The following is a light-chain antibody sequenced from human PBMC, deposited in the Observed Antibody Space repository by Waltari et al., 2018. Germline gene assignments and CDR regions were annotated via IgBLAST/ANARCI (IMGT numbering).Light chain of an antibody. CDR1: QHINTW. CDR2: MAS. V-gene: IGKV1-5*03. J-gene: IGKJ4*01. CDR3: QQYKSPPLT. Sequence: DIQMTQSPSTLSASVGDRVTITCRASQHINTWVAWYQQRPGKAPKLLIYMASTLQSDVPSKFSGSGSGTEFTLTISSLQPDDFATYYCQQYKSPPLTFGGGTKVESK.